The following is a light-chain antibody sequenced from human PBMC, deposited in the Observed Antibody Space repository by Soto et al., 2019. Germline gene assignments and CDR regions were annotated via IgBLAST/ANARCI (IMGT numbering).Light chain of an antibody. CDR3: QHYSTVWA. CDR1: QSLSSR. J-gene: IGKJ1*01. Sequence: IQMTQSPSSLSASVGDRVTITCRASQSLSSRLTWYQQKPGEAPKLLIYETSSLHSGVPSRFSGSGSETDFTLTISSLQPDDFATYYCQHYSTVWAFGQGTKVEI. CDR2: ETS. V-gene: IGKV1-5*01.